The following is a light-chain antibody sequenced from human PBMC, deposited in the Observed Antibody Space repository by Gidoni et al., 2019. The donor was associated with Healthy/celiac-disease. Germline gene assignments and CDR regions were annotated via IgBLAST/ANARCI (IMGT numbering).Light chain of an antibody. J-gene: IGKJ2*02. V-gene: IGKV3-15*01. CDR3: QQYNNWPPGT. CDR2: GAS. CDR1: QSVSSN. Sequence: VMTQSPATLSVSPGERATLSCRASQSVSSNLAWYQQKPGQAPRLLIYGASTRATGIPARFSGSGSGTEFTLTISSLQSEDFAVYYCQQYNNWPPGTFGQXTKLEIK.